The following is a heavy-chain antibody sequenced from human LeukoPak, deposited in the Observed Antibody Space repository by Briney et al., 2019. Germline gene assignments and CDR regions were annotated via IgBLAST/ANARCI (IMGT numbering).Heavy chain of an antibody. D-gene: IGHD2-8*01. J-gene: IGHJ5*02. Sequence: SQTLSLTCTVSGDSISSGSYYWRWIRQPAGKGLEWIGRIYTSGSTNYNPSLKSRFTISVDTSKNQFSLKLSSVTAADTAVYYCARGYCTNGVCYRNNWFDPWGQGTLVTVSS. CDR2: IYTSGST. CDR1: GDSISSGSYY. V-gene: IGHV4-61*02. CDR3: ARGYCTNGVCYRNNWFDP.